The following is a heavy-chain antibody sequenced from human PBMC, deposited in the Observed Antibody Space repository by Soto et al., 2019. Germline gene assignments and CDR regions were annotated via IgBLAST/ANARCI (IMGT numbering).Heavy chain of an antibody. D-gene: IGHD3-22*01. J-gene: IGHJ4*02. V-gene: IGHV1-46*01. Sequence: VKVSCKASGYTFTSYYMHWVRQAPGQRPEWMGIINPSGGSTSYAQKFQGRVTVTRDTSTSTVYMELSSLRSEDTAVYYCARVSDSSYYYDSTGYDYWGQGTLVTVSS. CDR1: GYTFTSYY. CDR2: INPSGGST. CDR3: ARVSDSSYYYDSTGYDY.